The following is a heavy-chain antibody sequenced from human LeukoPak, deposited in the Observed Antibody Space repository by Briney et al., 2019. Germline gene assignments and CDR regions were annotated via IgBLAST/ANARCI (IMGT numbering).Heavy chain of an antibody. J-gene: IGHJ4*02. D-gene: IGHD1-7*01. V-gene: IGHV4-34*01. CDR2: INHSGST. Sequence: PETLSLTCAVYGGSFSGYYWSWIRQPPGKRLEWIGEINHSGSTNYNPSLKSRVTISVETSKNQFSLKLNSVTAADTAVYYCARGSWNYEGLDYWGQGTLVTVSS. CDR3: ARGSWNYEGLDY. CDR1: GGSFSGYY.